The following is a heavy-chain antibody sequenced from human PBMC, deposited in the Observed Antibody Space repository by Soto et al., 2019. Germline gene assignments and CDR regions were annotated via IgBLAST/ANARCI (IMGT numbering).Heavy chain of an antibody. Sequence: SETLSLTCTVSGGSISSYYWSWIWQPPGKGLEWIGYIYYSGSTNYNPSLKSRVTISVDTSKNQFSLKLSSVTAADTAVYYCARELGMGALDAFDIWGQGTMVTVSS. V-gene: IGHV4-59*01. CDR1: GGSISSYY. CDR3: ARELGMGALDAFDI. D-gene: IGHD3-16*01. J-gene: IGHJ3*02. CDR2: IYYSGST.